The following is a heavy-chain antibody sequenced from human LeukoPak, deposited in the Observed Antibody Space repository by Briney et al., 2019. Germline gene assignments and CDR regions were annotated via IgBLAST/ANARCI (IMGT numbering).Heavy chain of an antibody. CDR2: IYSGGST. Sequence: GGSLRLSCAASGFTFSRFAMHWVRQAPGRGLEWVSVIYSGGSTYYADSVKGRFTISRDNSKSTLYLQMNSLRAEDTAVYYCASTGVPFDYWGQGTLVTVSS. V-gene: IGHV3-53*01. CDR3: ASTGVPFDY. D-gene: IGHD7-27*01. CDR1: GFTFSRFA. J-gene: IGHJ4*02.